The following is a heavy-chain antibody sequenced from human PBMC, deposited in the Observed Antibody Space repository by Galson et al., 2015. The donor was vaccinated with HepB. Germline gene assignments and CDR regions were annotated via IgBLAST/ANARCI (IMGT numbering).Heavy chain of an antibody. J-gene: IGHJ5*02. CDR3: ASDFIAGRWDWFDP. CDR2: IYTSGST. CDR1: GGSISSYY. D-gene: IGHD6-13*01. Sequence: ETLSLTCTVSGGSISSYYWSWIRQPAGKGLEWIGRIYTSGSTNYNPSLKSRVTMSVDTSKNQFSLKLSSVTAADTAVYYCASDFIAGRWDWFDPWGQGALVTVSS. V-gene: IGHV4-4*07.